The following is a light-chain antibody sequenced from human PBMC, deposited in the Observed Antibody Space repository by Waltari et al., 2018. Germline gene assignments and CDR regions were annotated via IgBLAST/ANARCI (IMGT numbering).Light chain of an antibody. Sequence: DIVMTPSPDPPAVSLGERATINLKSRQSVLYNSNTKNYSACYQHNPGQPPKLLISWASTRQAGVHDRFSGGGSGTDFTLTISSLQAEDVAVYYCQQYYSSPRTFGPGTKVEIK. CDR1: QSVLYNSNTKNY. V-gene: IGKV4-1*01. J-gene: IGKJ1*01. CDR2: WAS. CDR3: QQYYSSPRT.